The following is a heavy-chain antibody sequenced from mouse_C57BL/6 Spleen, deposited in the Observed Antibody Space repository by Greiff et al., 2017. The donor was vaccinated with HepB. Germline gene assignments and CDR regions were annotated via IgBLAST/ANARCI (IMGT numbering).Heavy chain of an antibody. CDR1: GFTFSSHG. Sequence: EVNLVESGGDLVKPGGSLKLSCAASGFTFSSHGMSWVRQTPDKRLEWVATISSGGSYTYYPDSVKGRFTISRDNAKNTLYLQMSSLKSEDTAMYYCAKTGGNYGSAMDYWGQGTSVTVSS. CDR3: AKTGGNYGSAMDY. J-gene: IGHJ4*01. D-gene: IGHD2-1*01. CDR2: ISSGGSYT. V-gene: IGHV5-6*01.